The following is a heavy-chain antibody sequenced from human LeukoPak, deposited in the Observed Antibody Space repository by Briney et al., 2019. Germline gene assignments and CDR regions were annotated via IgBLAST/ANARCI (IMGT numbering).Heavy chain of an antibody. D-gene: IGHD3-22*01. V-gene: IGHV1-8*01. Sequence: ASVKVSCKASGYTFTSYDINWVRQATGQGLEWMGWMNPNSGNTGYAQKFQGRVTMTRNTSISTAYMELSSLRSEDTAVYYCARVSTHTYYYDSSGYSYYFDYWGQGTLVTVSS. CDR1: GYTFTSYD. J-gene: IGHJ4*02. CDR3: ARVSTHTYYYDSSGYSYYFDY. CDR2: MNPNSGNT.